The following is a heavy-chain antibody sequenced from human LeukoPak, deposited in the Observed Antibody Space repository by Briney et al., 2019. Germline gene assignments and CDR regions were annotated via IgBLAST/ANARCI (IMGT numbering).Heavy chain of an antibody. CDR2: INHSGST. Sequence: SETLSLTCAVYGGSFSGYYWSWIRQPPGKGLEWIGEINHSGSTNYNPSLKSRVTISVDTSKNQFSLKLSSVTAADTAVYYCARGGGHCSGGSCYQFDYWGQGTLVTVSS. CDR1: GGSFSGYY. V-gene: IGHV4-34*01. D-gene: IGHD2-15*01. CDR3: ARGGGHCSGGSCYQFDY. J-gene: IGHJ4*02.